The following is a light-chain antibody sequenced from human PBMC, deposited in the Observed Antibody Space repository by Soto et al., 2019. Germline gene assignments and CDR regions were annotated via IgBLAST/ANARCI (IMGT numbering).Light chain of an antibody. V-gene: IGKV2-28*01. CDR2: LGS. Sequence: DIVMTQSPLSLPVTPGEPASISCRSSRSLLHSNGYNYLDWYLQKPGQSPQLLIYLGSNRASGVHDRFSGSGSGTDFTLKISRVEAEDVGFYYCMQALQTPPWTFGQGTKVDIK. J-gene: IGKJ1*01. CDR3: MQALQTPPWT. CDR1: RSLLHSNGYNY.